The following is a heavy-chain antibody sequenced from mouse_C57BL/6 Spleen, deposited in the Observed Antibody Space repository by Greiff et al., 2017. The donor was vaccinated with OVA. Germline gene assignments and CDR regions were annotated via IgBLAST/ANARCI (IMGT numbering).Heavy chain of an antibody. CDR3: AREPYYYGSSPYFDD. V-gene: IGHV5-4*01. D-gene: IGHD1-1*01. CDR1: GFTFSSYA. J-gene: IGHJ2*01. CDR2: ISDGGSYT. Sequence: EVKVVESGGGLVKPGGSLKLSCAASGFTFSSYAMSWVRQTPEKRLEWVATISDGGSYTYYPDNVKGRFTISRDNAKNNLYLQMSHLKSEDTAMYYCAREPYYYGSSPYFDDWGQGTTLTVSS.